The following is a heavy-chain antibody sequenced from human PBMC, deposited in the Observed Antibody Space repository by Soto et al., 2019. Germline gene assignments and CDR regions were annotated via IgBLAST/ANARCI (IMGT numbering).Heavy chain of an antibody. CDR1: GFTFSSYA. CDR2: ISYDGSNK. D-gene: IGHD3-22*01. V-gene: IGHV3-30-3*01. CDR3: ARDSSTYYYDSSGYYYVGYFDY. J-gene: IGHJ4*02. Sequence: GGSLRLSCAASGFTFSSYAMHWVRQAPGKGLEWVAVISYDGSNKYYADSVKGRFTISRDNSKNTLYLQMNSLRAEDTAVYYCARDSSTYYYDSSGYYYVGYFDYWGQGTLVTVSS.